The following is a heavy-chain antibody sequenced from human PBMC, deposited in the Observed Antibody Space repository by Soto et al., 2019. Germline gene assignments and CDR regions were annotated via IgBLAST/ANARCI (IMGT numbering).Heavy chain of an antibody. V-gene: IGHV4-30-4*08. Sequence: QVQLQESGPGQVKPSQTLSLTCTVSGDSIKSGHNYWSWIRQPPGKGLEWIGNIYYVGSTSYNPSPKSRVTISVDTPKNHFSLKLNSVTAADTAVYYCARNTSRLGWFDSWGQGILVTVSS. D-gene: IGHD6-13*01. CDR2: IYYVGST. J-gene: IGHJ5*01. CDR1: GDSIKSGHNY. CDR3: ARNTSRLGWFDS.